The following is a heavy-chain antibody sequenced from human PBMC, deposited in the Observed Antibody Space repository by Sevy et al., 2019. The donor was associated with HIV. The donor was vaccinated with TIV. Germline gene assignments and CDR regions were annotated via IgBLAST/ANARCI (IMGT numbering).Heavy chain of an antibody. CDR1: GDSVSSNSAA. CDR2: TYYRSKWYN. D-gene: IGHD1-26*01. Sequence: QSQTLSLTCAISGDSVSSNSAAWNWIRQSPSRGLEWLGRTYYRSKWYNDYAVSVKSRITINPDTSKNQFPLQLNSVTPEDTAVYYCARDRSAAGWEPSYNWFDPWGQGTLVTVSS. V-gene: IGHV6-1*01. CDR3: ARDRSAAGWEPSYNWFDP. J-gene: IGHJ5*02.